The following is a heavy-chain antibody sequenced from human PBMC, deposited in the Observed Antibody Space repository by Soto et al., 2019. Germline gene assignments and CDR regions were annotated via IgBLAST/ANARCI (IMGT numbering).Heavy chain of an antibody. CDR2: ISAYNGNT. V-gene: IGHV1-18*01. Sequence: GASVKVSCKASGYTFTSYVISWVRQAPGQGLEWMGWISAYNGNTNYAQKFQGRVTITRDTSASTAYMELSSLRSEDTAVYYCARVIGGWYYFDYWGQGSLVTVSS. CDR1: GYTFTSYV. CDR3: ARVIGGWYYFDY. J-gene: IGHJ4*02. D-gene: IGHD6-19*01.